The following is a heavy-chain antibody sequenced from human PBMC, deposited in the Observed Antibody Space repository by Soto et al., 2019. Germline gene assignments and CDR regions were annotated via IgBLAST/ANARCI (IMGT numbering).Heavy chain of an antibody. CDR1: GFTFSSYA. J-gene: IGHJ5*02. CDR3: AKDLLGRYVCGSYRPINWFDP. V-gene: IGHV3-23*01. Sequence: EVQLLESGGGLVQPGGSLRLSCAASGFTFSSYAMSWVRQAPGKGLEWVSAISGSGGSTYYADSAKGRFTISRDNSKNKLYLQMNSLRAEDTAVYYCAKDLLGRYVCGSYRPINWFDPWGQGTLVTVAS. CDR2: ISGSGGST. D-gene: IGHD3-16*02.